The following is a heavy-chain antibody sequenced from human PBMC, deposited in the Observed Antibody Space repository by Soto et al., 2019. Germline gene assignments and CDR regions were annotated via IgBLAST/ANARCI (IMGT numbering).Heavy chain of an antibody. V-gene: IGHV4-31*03. CDR1: GGSISSGGYY. J-gene: IGHJ2*01. D-gene: IGHD3-16*01. Sequence: QVQLQESGPGLVKPSQTLSLTCTVSGGSISSGGYYWSWILQHPGKGLEWIGYFYYSGSTYYNPSLQSRVTISVDTSKNQFALKLSSVTAADTAVYYCARVGGSTSGFDLWGRGTLVTVSS. CDR2: FYYSGST. CDR3: ARVGGSTSGFDL.